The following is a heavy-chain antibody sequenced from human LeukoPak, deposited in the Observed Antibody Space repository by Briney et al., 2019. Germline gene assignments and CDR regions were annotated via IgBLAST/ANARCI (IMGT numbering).Heavy chain of an antibody. CDR1: GYSISSGYY. D-gene: IGHD4-11*01. Sequence: PSETLSLTCTVSGYSISSGYYWGWIRQPPGKGLEWIGSIYHSGSTYYNPSLKSRVTISVDTSKNQFSLKLSSMTAADTAVYYCARDLGSNYPAYFDYWGQGTLVTVSS. J-gene: IGHJ4*02. CDR2: IYHSGST. CDR3: ARDLGSNYPAYFDY. V-gene: IGHV4-38-2*02.